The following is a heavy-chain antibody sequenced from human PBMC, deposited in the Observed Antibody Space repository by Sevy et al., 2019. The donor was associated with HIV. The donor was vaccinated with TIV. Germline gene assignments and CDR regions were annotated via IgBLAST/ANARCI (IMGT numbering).Heavy chain of an antibody. D-gene: IGHD6-19*01. V-gene: IGHV1-18*01. CDR3: ARADEFIAVAGKEGFDY. CDR2: LSAYDGYT. Sequence: ASVKVSFKASGYTFTSYGFNWVRQAPGQGLEWMGWLSAYDGYTNYAQNLQGRVTMTTDTSTSTAYMELRSLRSDDTAVYYCARADEFIAVAGKEGFDYWDQGTLVTVSS. CDR1: GYTFTSYG. J-gene: IGHJ4*02.